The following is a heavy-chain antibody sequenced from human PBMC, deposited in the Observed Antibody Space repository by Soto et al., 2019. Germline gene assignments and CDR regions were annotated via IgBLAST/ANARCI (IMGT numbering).Heavy chain of an antibody. CDR3: ATLGLSSSWYDYYYGMDV. J-gene: IGHJ6*02. CDR1: GFTFSSYA. CDR2: ISGSGGST. V-gene: IGHV3-23*01. Sequence: EVQLLESGGGLVQPGGSLRLSCAASGFTFSSYAMSWVRQAPGKGLEWVSAISGSGGSTYYADSVKGRFTISRDNSKNTLYLQVNSLRAEDTAVYYCATLGLSSSWYDYYYGMDVWGQGTTVTVSS. D-gene: IGHD6-13*01.